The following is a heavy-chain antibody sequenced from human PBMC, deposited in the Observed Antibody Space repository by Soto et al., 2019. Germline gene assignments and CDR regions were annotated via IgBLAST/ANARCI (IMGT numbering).Heavy chain of an antibody. V-gene: IGHV4-34*01. Sequence: QVQLQQWGAGLLKPSETLSLTCAVYGGSFSGYYWSWIRQPPGKGLEWIGEINHSGSTNYNQSLKSRVTISVDTSKNQFSLKLSSVTAADTAVYYCALVVVTATPEYFQHWGQGTLVTVSS. J-gene: IGHJ1*01. CDR1: GGSFSGYY. CDR2: INHSGST. D-gene: IGHD2-21*02. CDR3: ALVVVTATPEYFQH.